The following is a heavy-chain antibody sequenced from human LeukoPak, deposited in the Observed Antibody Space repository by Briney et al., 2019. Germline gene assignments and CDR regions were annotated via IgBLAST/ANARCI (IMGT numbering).Heavy chain of an antibody. J-gene: IGHJ4*02. CDR2: VFYSGGT. CDR1: GGAITGSYY. Sequence: SETLSLTCTVSGGAITGSYYWGWIRQTPGERLEWIGSVFYSGGTYYNPSLKSRVTISVDTSKNQFSLKLSSVTAADTAVYYCARRDNEYVFDFWGQGTLVTVSS. CDR3: ARRDNEYVFDF. V-gene: IGHV4-39*01. D-gene: IGHD3-16*01.